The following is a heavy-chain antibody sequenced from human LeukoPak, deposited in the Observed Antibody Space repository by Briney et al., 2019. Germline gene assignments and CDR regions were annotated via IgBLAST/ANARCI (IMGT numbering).Heavy chain of an antibody. CDR1: GFTFSSYA. V-gene: IGHV3-30-3*01. CDR2: ISYDGSNK. Sequence: HGRSLRLSCAASGFTFSSYAMHWVRQAPGKGLEWVAVISYDGSNKYYADSVKGRFTISRDNSKNTLYLQMNSLRAEDTAVYYCARLTPDYGDYSPFDYWGQGTLVTVSS. J-gene: IGHJ4*02. CDR3: ARLTPDYGDYSPFDY. D-gene: IGHD4-17*01.